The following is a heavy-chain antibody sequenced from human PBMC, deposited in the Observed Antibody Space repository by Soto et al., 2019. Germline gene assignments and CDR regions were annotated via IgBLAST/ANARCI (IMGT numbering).Heavy chain of an antibody. Sequence: QAGGSLRLSCAASGFTFTSYGMHWVRQAPGKGLEWMALILHDGSAEYYADSVKGRFTISRDNSKNTLYLQMNSLRAEDTAVYYCARSRDGYSFYFYYGMDGWGQGTTVTVSS. CDR3: ARSRDGYSFYFYYGMDG. V-gene: IGHV3-30*03. D-gene: IGHD4-4*01. CDR2: ILHDGSAE. J-gene: IGHJ6*02. CDR1: GFTFTSYG.